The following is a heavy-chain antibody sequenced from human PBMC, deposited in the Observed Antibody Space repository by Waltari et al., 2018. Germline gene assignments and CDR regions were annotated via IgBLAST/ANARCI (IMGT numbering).Heavy chain of an antibody. V-gene: IGHV3-30-3*01. Sequence: QVQLVESGGGVVQPGRSLRLSCAASGFTFSSYAMQWVRQAPGKGVEGVAVRSYDGSNKYYADSGKGRFTISRDNSKNTLYLQMNSLRAEDTAVYYCARDPFDKNDYWGQGTLVTVSS. D-gene: IGHD3-10*01. CDR2: RSYDGSNK. CDR3: ARDPFDKNDY. CDR1: GFTFSSYA. J-gene: IGHJ4*02.